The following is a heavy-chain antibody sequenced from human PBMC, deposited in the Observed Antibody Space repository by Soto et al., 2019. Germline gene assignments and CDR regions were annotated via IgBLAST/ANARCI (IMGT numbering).Heavy chain of an antibody. CDR3: AIAAAKDY. V-gene: IGHV3-48*03. Sequence: PGWSLRLSCAASGFTFSSYEMNWVRQAPGKGLEWVSYISSSGSTIYYADSVKGRFSISRDNAKNSLYLQMNSLRAEDTAVYYCAIAAAKDYWGQGTLVTVSS. J-gene: IGHJ4*02. CDR1: GFTFSSYE. D-gene: IGHD6-13*01. CDR2: ISSSGSTI.